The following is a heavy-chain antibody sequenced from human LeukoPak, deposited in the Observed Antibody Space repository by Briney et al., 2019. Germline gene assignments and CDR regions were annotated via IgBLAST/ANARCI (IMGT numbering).Heavy chain of an antibody. CDR2: INHNGNVN. J-gene: IGHJ4*02. CDR1: GFTFSSYW. D-gene: IGHD6-19*01. CDR3: ARDLNEAGPFDY. Sequence: GGSLRLSCAASGFTFSSYWMNWARQAPGKGLEWVASINHNGNVNYYVDSVKGRFTISRDNAKNSLYLQMNSLRAEDTAVYYCARDLNEAGPFDYWGQGTLVTVSS. V-gene: IGHV3-7*01.